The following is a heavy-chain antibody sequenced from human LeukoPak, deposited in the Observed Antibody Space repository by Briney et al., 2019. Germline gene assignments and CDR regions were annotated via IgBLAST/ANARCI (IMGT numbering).Heavy chain of an antibody. J-gene: IGHJ4*02. Sequence: ASVKVSCKASGGTFSSYAISWVRQAPGQGLEWMGGIIPIFGTANYAQKFQGRVTITADESTSTAYMELSSLRSEDTAVYYCAKGRSSSWYNDFDYWGQGTLVTVSS. CDR3: AKGRSSSWYNDFDY. CDR1: GGTFSSYA. V-gene: IGHV1-69*13. D-gene: IGHD6-13*01. CDR2: IIPIFGTA.